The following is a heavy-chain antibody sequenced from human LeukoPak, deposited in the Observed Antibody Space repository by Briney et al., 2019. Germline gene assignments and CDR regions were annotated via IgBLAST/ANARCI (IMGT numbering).Heavy chain of an antibody. CDR2: IYYSGST. J-gene: IGHJ4*02. V-gene: IGHV4-39*07. CDR3: ARAGSQWLAPFDY. CDR1: GGSISSSSYY. D-gene: IGHD6-19*01. Sequence: SSETLSLACTVSGGSISSSSYYWGWIRQPPGKGLEWIGSIYYSGSTYYNPSLKSRVTISVDTSKNQFSLKLTSVTAADTAVYYCARAGSQWLAPFDYWGQGTLVTVSS.